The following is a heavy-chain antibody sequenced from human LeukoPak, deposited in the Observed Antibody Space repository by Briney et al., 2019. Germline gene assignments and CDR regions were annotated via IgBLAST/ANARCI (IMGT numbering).Heavy chain of an antibody. CDR1: GGSFSGYY. Sequence: SETLSLTCAVYGGSFSGYYWSWIRQPPGKRLEWIGYIYYSGSTNYNPSLKSRVTISVDTSKNQFSLKLSSVTAADTAVYYCARGAPYYYDSSGYYRYYFDYWGQGTLVTVSS. D-gene: IGHD3-22*01. V-gene: IGHV4-59*01. CDR2: IYYSGST. J-gene: IGHJ4*02. CDR3: ARGAPYYYDSSGYYRYYFDY.